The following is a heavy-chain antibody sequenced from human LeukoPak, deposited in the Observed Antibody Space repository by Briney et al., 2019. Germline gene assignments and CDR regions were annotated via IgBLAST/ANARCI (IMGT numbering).Heavy chain of an antibody. CDR1: GFTFSSYG. CDR2: ISYDGSNK. J-gene: IGHJ4*02. CDR3: AKLGDLTMVRGSFDY. D-gene: IGHD3-10*01. Sequence: PGRSLRLSCAASGFTFSSYGMHWVRQAPGKGLEWVAVISYDGSNKYYADSVKGRFTISRDNFKNTLYLQMNRLRAEDTAVYYCAKLGDLTMVRGSFDYWGQGTLVTVSS. V-gene: IGHV3-30*18.